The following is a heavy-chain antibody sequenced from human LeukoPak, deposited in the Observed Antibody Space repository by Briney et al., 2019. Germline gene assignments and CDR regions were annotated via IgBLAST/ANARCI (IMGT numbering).Heavy chain of an antibody. V-gene: IGHV3-21*01. J-gene: IGHJ6*02. CDR3: ARDFGYGGNSVGGYYYGMDV. CDR2: ISSSSSYI. D-gene: IGHD4-23*01. CDR1: GFTFSTYS. Sequence: GGSLRLSCAASGFTFSTYSMNWDRQAPGKGLEWVSSISSSSSYIYYADSVKGRFTISSDNAKNSLYLQMNSLRAEDTAVFYCARDFGYGGNSVGGYYYGMDVWGQGTTVTVSS.